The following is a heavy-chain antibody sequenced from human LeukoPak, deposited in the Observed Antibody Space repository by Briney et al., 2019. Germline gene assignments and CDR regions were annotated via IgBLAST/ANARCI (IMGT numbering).Heavy chain of an antibody. V-gene: IGHV4-59*08. D-gene: IGHD5-18*01. Sequence: SETLSLTCTVSGGSISSYYWSWIRQPPGKGLEWIGYIYYSGSTNYNPSLKSRVTISVDTSKNQFSLKLSSVTAADTAVYYCARRGYSYGPIFDYWGQGTLVTVSS. CDR1: GGSISSYY. J-gene: IGHJ4*02. CDR3: ARRGYSYGPIFDY. CDR2: IYYSGST.